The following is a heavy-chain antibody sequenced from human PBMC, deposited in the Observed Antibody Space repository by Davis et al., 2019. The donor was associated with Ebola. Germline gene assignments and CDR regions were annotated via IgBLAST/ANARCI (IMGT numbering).Heavy chain of an antibody. D-gene: IGHD6-13*01. CDR3: ARGALIAAAGTGKDFDF. J-gene: IGHJ4*02. CDR2: IYYSGST. Sequence: SETLSLTCTVSGGSISSYYWGWIRQPPGKGLEWIGYIYYSGSTNYNPSLKSRVTISVDTSKNQFSLKLSSVTAADTAVYYCARGALIAAAGTGKDFDFWGQGTLVTVSS. CDR1: GGSISSYY. V-gene: IGHV4-59*01.